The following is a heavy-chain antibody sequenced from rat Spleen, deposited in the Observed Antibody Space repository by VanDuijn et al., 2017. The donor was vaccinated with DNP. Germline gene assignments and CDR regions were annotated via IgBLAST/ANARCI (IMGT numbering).Heavy chain of an antibody. J-gene: IGHJ3*01. CDR1: GFTFSYYG. CDR3: ATSSYYGYDYGFAY. CDR2: ISTSGGKT. V-gene: IGHV5S13*01. D-gene: IGHD1-7*01. Sequence: EVQLVESGGGLVQPGRSLKLSCAASGFTFSYYGMAWVRQAPTKGLEWVASISTSGGKTYYRDSVKGRFTISRDNAKSTLYLQMDSLRSEDTATYYCATSSYYGYDYGFAYWGQGTLVTVSS.